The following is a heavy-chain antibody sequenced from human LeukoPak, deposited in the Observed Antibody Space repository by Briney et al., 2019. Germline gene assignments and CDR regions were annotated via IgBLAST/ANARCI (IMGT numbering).Heavy chain of an antibody. CDR3: AKDLAMVRENDAFDV. V-gene: IGHV3-43*02. Sequence: PGGSLRLSCAASGFTFDNYAIHWVRQAPGKGLEWVSLITGDGGSTFYADSVQGRFTISRDNSNNSLYLQMHSLRTEDTALYYCAKDLAMVRENDAFDVWGQGTMVTVSS. CDR2: ITGDGGST. CDR1: GFTFDNYA. J-gene: IGHJ3*01. D-gene: IGHD3-10*01.